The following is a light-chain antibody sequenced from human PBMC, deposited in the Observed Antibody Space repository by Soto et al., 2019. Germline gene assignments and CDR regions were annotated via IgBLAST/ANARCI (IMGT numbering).Light chain of an antibody. J-gene: IGLJ2*01. Sequence: QSALTQPASVSGSPGQSITISCTGTSSDVGGYNYVSWYQQHPGKVPKLMIYDVSNRPSGVSNRFSGSKSGNTASLTISGLQAEDEGDYYCSSYTSSSTLVFGGGTKVIVL. CDR2: DVS. CDR3: SSYTSSSTLV. V-gene: IGLV2-14*03. CDR1: SSDVGGYNY.